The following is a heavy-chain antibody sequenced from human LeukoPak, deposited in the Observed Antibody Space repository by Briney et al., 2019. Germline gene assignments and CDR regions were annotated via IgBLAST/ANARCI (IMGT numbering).Heavy chain of an antibody. J-gene: IGHJ4*02. CDR2: ISGSGGST. CDR3: AKDQRKVTTTLDY. CDR1: GFTFGSYA. V-gene: IGHV3-23*01. Sequence: GGSLRLSCAASGFTFGSYAMSWVRQAPGKGLEWVSAISGSGGSTYYADSAKGRFTISRDNSKNTLYLQMNSLRAEDTAVYYCAKDQRKVTTTLDYWGQGTLVTVSS. D-gene: IGHD4-17*01.